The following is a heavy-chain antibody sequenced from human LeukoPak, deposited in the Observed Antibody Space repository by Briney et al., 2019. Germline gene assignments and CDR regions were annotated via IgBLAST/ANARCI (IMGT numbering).Heavy chain of an antibody. CDR3: ARDRSSSYTRDWFDP. J-gene: IGHJ5*02. V-gene: IGHV4-4*07. CDR2: VYNSESI. D-gene: IGHD2-2*01. CDR1: GGSINGYY. Sequence: SETLSLTCTVSGGSINGYYWSWIRQPAGKGLEWIGRVYNSESINYNPSLKSRVTMSKNTSKNQFYLKLNSVTAAGTAVYYCARDRSSSYTRDWFDPWGQGALVTVSS.